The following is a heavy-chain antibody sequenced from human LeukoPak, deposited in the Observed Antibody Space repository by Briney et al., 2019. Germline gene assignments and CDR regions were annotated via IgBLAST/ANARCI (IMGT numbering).Heavy chain of an antibody. D-gene: IGHD3-22*01. J-gene: IGHJ4*02. CDR1: GFTITTTY. Sequence: PGGSLRLSCAASGFTITTTYMNWVRQAPGKGLEWVSVIYGDDETNYADSVKGRFTISRDNSRNTLYLQMNSLRAEDTAVYYCARQPLDYDLPGYFDYWGQGTLVTVSS. CDR3: ARQPLDYDLPGYFDY. CDR2: IYGDDET. V-gene: IGHV3-53*01.